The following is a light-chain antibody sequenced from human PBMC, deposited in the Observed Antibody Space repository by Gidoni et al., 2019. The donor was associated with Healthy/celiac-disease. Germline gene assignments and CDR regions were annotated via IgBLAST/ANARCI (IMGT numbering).Light chain of an antibody. V-gene: IGKV1-39*01. CDR1: QSISSY. CDR2: AAS. J-gene: IGKJ2*01. Sequence: QMTPSPSSLSASVGDRVTITCRASQSISSYLNWYQQKPGKAPKLLIYAASILQSGVPSRFSGSGSGTDFTLTISSLQPEDFATYYCQQSYSTPYTFGQGTKLEIK. CDR3: QQSYSTPYT.